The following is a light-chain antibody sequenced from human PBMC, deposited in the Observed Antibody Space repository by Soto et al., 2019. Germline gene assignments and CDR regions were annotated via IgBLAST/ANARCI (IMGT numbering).Light chain of an antibody. CDR1: KLGHKY. V-gene: IGLV3-1*01. CDR3: QAWDSSTVV. CDR2: QDT. Sequence: SSELTQPPSVSVSPGQTASITCSGDKLGHKYTCWYQQKPGQSPVLVIYQDTKRPSGIPERFSGSNSGNTATLTIRGTQAMDEADFYCQAWDSSTVVFGGGTKLTVL. J-gene: IGLJ2*01.